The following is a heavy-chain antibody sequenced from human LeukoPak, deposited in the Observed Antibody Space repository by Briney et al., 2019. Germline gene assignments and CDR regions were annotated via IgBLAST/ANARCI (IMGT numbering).Heavy chain of an antibody. CDR2: ITSSSSYI. Sequence: GGSLRLSCAASGFTFSSYTMNWVRQAPGKGLEWVSSITSSSSYIYYADSVKGGFTISRHNAKNSLYLQMDSLRAEDTAVYYCARVTWLSAAGTEGNFDYWGQGTLVTVSS. V-gene: IGHV3-21*01. CDR3: ARVTWLSAAGTEGNFDY. J-gene: IGHJ4*02. D-gene: IGHD6-13*01. CDR1: GFTFSSYT.